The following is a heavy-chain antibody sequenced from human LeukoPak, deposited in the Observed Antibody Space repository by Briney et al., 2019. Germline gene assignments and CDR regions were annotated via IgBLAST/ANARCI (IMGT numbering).Heavy chain of an antibody. J-gene: IGHJ3*02. Sequence: GGSLRLSCAASGFTFSSYAMSWVRQAPGKGLEWVSAISGSGGSTYYADSVKGRFAISRDNSKNTLYLQMNNLGAEDTAVYYCTRDLSGGYSGYGDAFDIWGQGTMVTVSS. V-gene: IGHV3-23*01. D-gene: IGHD5-12*01. CDR1: GFTFSSYA. CDR2: ISGSGGST. CDR3: TRDLSGGYSGYGDAFDI.